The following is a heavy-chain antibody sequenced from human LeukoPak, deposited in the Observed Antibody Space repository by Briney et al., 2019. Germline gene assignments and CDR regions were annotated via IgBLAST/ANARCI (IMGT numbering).Heavy chain of an antibody. D-gene: IGHD1-26*01. Sequence: PGGPLRLSCAASGFTFSNHWMHWVRQTPGKGLVWVSRIKGDGSSISHADSVKGRFTISRDNAKNTLDLQMNSLRVEDTAVYYCVRDGVGAPPFGYWGEGVLVTVSS. CDR1: GFTFSNHW. CDR3: VRDGVGAPPFGY. J-gene: IGHJ4*02. CDR2: IKGDGSSI. V-gene: IGHV3-74*01.